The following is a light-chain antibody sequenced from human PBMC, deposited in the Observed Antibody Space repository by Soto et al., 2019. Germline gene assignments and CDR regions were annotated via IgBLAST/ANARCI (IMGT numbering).Light chain of an antibody. Sequence: DIQVTQSPSTLSASVGDRVTITCGASQSIGTWLAWYQQKPGKAPKLLIFDASTLDSGVPSRFSGSGSGTDFTLTIRSLQPDDFATYYCQQYSDSSGAFGQGTRVEIK. CDR3: QQYSDSSGA. CDR2: DAS. CDR1: QSIGTW. V-gene: IGKV1-5*01. J-gene: IGKJ1*01.